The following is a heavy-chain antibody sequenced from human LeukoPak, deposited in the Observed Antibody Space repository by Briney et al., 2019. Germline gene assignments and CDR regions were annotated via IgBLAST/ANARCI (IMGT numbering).Heavy chain of an antibody. CDR1: GFTFSSYW. D-gene: IGHD2-15*01. CDR3: ARETSCSDGVCYLNYFDL. V-gene: IGHV3-7*01. J-gene: IGHJ4*02. CDR2: IKEDGSEN. Sequence: HPGGSLRLSCAASGFTFSSYWMSWARQAPGKGLEWVAHIKEDGSENYYVDSVKARFTISRDNAKNSLYLQMNSLRAEDTATFYCARETSCSDGVCYLNYFDLWGQGTQVSVSS.